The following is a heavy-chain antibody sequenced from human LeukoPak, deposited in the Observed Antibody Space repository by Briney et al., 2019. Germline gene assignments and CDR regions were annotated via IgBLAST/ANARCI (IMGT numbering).Heavy chain of an antibody. CDR3: ARGSSFDY. V-gene: IGHV3-7*01. CDR1: GFIFSSYW. D-gene: IGHD3-10*01. Sequence: GGSLRLSCAVSGFIFSSYWMTWVRQAPGKGLEWVANINKDGSEIYYGDSVKGRFTISRDNSKNTLYLQMNSLRAEDTAVYYCARGSSFDYWGQGTLVTVSS. J-gene: IGHJ4*02. CDR2: INKDGSEI.